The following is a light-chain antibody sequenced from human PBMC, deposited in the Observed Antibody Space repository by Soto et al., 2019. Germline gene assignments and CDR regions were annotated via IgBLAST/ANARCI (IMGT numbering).Light chain of an antibody. J-gene: IGKJ2*01. Sequence: DIQMTQSPPSLSAFEGDRVTITCRASQTISSYLNWYQQKPGKAPKLLIYAASTLQSGVPSRFSGSGSGTDFTLTISSLQPEDFATYYCQQSHGIPYTFGQGTKLESK. CDR2: AAS. CDR3: QQSHGIPYT. V-gene: IGKV1-39*01. CDR1: QTISSY.